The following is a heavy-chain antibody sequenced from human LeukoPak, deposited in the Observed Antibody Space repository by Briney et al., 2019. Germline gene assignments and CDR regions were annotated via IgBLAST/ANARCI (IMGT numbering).Heavy chain of an antibody. D-gene: IGHD3-22*01. CDR3: AKESRYYYDRSRYSHLDY. Sequence: GGSLRLSCAASAFTFTSYAMTWVRQAPGKGLEWVSGISGSGGSTYYADSVKGRFTISRDNSKNTLYLQMNSLRAEDTAVYYCAKESRYYYDRSRYSHLDYWGQGTLVTVSS. CDR1: AFTFTSYA. V-gene: IGHV3-23*01. J-gene: IGHJ4*02. CDR2: ISGSGGST.